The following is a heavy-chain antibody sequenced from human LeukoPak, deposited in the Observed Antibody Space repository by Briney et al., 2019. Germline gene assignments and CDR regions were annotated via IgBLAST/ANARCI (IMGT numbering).Heavy chain of an antibody. V-gene: IGHV1-69*13. CDR2: IIPIFGTA. Sequence: SVKVSCKASGGTFISYAISWVRQAPGQGLEWMGGIIPIFGTANYAQKFQGRVTITADESTSTAYMELSSLRSEDTAVYYCARGDYYDTPIDYWGQGTLVTVSS. CDR3: ARGDYYDTPIDY. J-gene: IGHJ4*02. CDR1: GGTFISYA. D-gene: IGHD3-22*01.